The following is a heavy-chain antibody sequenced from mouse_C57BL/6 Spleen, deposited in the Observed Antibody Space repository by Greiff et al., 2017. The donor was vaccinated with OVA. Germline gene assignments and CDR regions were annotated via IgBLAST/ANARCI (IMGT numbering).Heavy chain of an antibody. CDR3: ARTDYYGSSYYYAMDY. V-gene: IGHV1-55*01. Sequence: QVQLQQPGAELVKPGASVKMSCKASGYTFTSYWITWVKQRPGQGLEWIGDIYPGSGSTNYNEKFKSKATLTVDTSSSTAYMQLSSLTSEDSAVYYCARTDYYGSSYYYAMDYWGQGTSVTVSS. D-gene: IGHD1-1*01. CDR2: IYPGSGST. CDR1: GYTFTSYW. J-gene: IGHJ4*01.